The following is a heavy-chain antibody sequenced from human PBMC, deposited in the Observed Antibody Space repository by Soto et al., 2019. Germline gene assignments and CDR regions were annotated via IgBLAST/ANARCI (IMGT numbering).Heavy chain of an antibody. CDR2: IYHSGST. Sequence: LQLEESGSGLVKPSQTLSLTCAVSGGSISSGGYSWSWIRQPPGKGLEWIGYIYHSGSTYYNPSLKSRVTISVDRSKNQFSLKLSSVTAADTAVYYCARGPPNTYWGQGTVVTVSS. D-gene: IGHD2-8*01. CDR3: ARGPPNTY. V-gene: IGHV4-30-2*01. J-gene: IGHJ4*02. CDR1: GGSISSGGYS.